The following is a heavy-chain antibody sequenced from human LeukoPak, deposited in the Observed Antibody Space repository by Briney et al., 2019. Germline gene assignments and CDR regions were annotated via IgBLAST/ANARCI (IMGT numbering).Heavy chain of an antibody. J-gene: IGHJ5*02. Sequence: GASVKVSCKATGYIFSNYGISWVRQAPGRGLEWMGWISSGGNTNYAPKFQDRATMTTDTSTSTAYTELRSLRFDDTAVYYCARDFAWGSGGAPIDDNWLDPWGQGTLVTVSS. CDR3: ARDFAWGSGGAPIDDNWLDP. CDR1: GYIFSNYG. V-gene: IGHV1-18*01. CDR2: ISSGGNT. D-gene: IGHD7-27*01.